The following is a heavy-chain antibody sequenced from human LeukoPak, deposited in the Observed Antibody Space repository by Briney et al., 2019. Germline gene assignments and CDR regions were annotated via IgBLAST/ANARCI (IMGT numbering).Heavy chain of an antibody. J-gene: IGHJ6*02. CDR3: ARVDYGGNSFYYYYYGMDV. Sequence: GGSLRLSCAASGFTFSSYAMHWVRQAPGKGLEWVAVISYDGSNKYYADSVKGRFTISRDNSKNTLYLQMNSLRAEDTAVYYCARVDYGGNSFYYYYYGMDVWGQGTTVTVSS. D-gene: IGHD4-23*01. CDR1: GFTFSSYA. CDR2: ISYDGSNK. V-gene: IGHV3-30-3*01.